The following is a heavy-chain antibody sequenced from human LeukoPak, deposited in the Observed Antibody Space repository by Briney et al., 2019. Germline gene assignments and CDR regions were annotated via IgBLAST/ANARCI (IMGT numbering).Heavy chain of an antibody. V-gene: IGHV4-39*01. Sequence: PSETLSLTCSVSVGSISSSTYYWGWIRQPPGKGLEWLGSIYYSGTTYYSPSLKSRLTISVDTSKNQFSLKLSSVTAADTAVYYCARLLNAAFDTWGQGTMVTVSS. CDR1: VGSISSSTYY. J-gene: IGHJ3*02. CDR2: IYYSGTT. CDR3: ARLLNAAFDT.